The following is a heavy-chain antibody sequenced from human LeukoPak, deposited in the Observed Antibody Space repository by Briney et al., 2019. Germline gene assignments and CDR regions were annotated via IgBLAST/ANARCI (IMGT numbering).Heavy chain of an antibody. CDR1: GFTFSSYG. Sequence: GGSLRLSCAASGFTFSSYGMHWVRQAPGKGLEWVAVIWYDGSNKYYADSVEGRFTISRDNSKNKLYLQMNSLRAEDTAVYYCARDPYYDSSGREFYWGQGTLVTVSS. D-gene: IGHD3-22*01. V-gene: IGHV3-33*01. CDR2: IWYDGSNK. J-gene: IGHJ4*02. CDR3: ARDPYYDSSGREFY.